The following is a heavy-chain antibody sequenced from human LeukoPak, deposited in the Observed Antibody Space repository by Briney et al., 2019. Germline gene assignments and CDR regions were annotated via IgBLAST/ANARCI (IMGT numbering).Heavy chain of an antibody. J-gene: IGHJ3*01. CDR2: ISISSTYI. D-gene: IGHD6-13*01. CDR3: ARRVAAGYDAFDF. Sequence: PGGSLRLSCAASGFTFSSYSMNWVRQAPGKGLEWVSSISISSTYIYYADSVKGRFTISRDNAKNSLYLQMNSLRAEDTAVYYCARRVAAGYDAFDFWGQGTMVTVSS. CDR1: GFTFSSYS. V-gene: IGHV3-21*01.